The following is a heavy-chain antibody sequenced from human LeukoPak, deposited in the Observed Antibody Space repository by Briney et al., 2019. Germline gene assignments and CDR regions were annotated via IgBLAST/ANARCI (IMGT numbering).Heavy chain of an antibody. J-gene: IGHJ5*02. CDR2: INHSGST. CDR1: GGSFSGYY. D-gene: IGHD3-3*01. V-gene: IGHV4-34*01. CDR3: ARGVGYYDFWAPRRDWFDP. Sequence: SETLSLTCAVYGGSFSGYYRSWIRQPPGKGLEWIGEINHSGSTNYNPSLKSRVTISVDTSKNQFSLKLSSVTAADTAVYYCARGVGYYDFWAPRRDWFDPWGQGTLVTVSS.